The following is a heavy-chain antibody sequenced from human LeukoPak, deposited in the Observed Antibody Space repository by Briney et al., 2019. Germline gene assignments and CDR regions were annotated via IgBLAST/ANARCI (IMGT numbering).Heavy chain of an antibody. CDR1: GFTFSSYA. Sequence: PGKSLRLSCAASGFTFSSYAMNWVRQAPGKGLEWVSAISGSGGSTYYADAVKGRFTISRDNSKNTLYLQMNSLRAEDTAVYYCAKSNLAVAGTGAIEWADYWGQGTLVTVSS. CDR3: AKSNLAVAGTGAIEWADY. CDR2: ISGSGGST. V-gene: IGHV3-23*01. J-gene: IGHJ4*02. D-gene: IGHD6-19*01.